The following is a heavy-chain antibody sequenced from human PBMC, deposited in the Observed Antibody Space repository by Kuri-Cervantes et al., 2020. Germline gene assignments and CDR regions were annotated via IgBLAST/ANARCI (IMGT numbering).Heavy chain of an antibody. D-gene: IGHD4/OR15-4a*01. CDR2: ISSSGSTI. V-gene: IGHV3-48*03. Sequence: GESLKISCAASGFTFSSYEMNWVRQAPGKGLEWVSYISSSGSTIYYADSVKGRFTISRDNSKNTLYLQMNSLRAEDTAVYYCARGDFMTILNWGQGTLVTVSS. CDR1: GFTFSSYE. J-gene: IGHJ4*02. CDR3: ARGDFMTILN.